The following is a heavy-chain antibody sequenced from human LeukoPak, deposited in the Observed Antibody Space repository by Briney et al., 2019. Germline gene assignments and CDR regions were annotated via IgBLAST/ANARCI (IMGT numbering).Heavy chain of an antibody. CDR1: GFTFSRYA. D-gene: IGHD3-22*01. CDR3: ARIRRITMIADAFDI. CDR2: ISYDETNK. V-gene: IGHV3-30-3*01. J-gene: IGHJ3*02. Sequence: GGSLRLSCAASGFTFSRYAMYWVRQAPGKGLEWVAVISYDETNKYYADSVKGRFTISRDNSKNTLYLQMNSLRAEDTAVYYCARIRRITMIADAFDIWGQGTMVTVSS.